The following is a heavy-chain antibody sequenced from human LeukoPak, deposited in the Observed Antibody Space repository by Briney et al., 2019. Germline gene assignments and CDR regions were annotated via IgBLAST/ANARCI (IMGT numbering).Heavy chain of an antibody. CDR3: AKDPAGDYYFDY. D-gene: IGHD1-26*01. V-gene: IGHV3-23*01. CDR2: ISVSGGST. CDR1: GFTFSSYA. Sequence: GGSLRLSCAASGFTFSSYAMNWVRQAPGKGLEWVSAISVSGGSTYYADSVKGRFTISRDNSKNTLYLQMNSLRAEDTAVYYCAKDPAGDYYFDYWGQGTLVTVSS. J-gene: IGHJ4*02.